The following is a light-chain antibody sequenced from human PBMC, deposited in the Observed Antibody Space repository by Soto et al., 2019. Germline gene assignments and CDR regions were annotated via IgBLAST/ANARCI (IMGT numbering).Light chain of an antibody. Sequence: EIVMTQSPATLSVSPGERATLSCRASQSISNNLAWYHQRPGQAPRLLIFGASTRATGIPARFSGSGSGTEFTLTISSLESEDFAVYYCQQRSKWPRLFGGGTKVEIK. CDR1: QSISNN. J-gene: IGKJ4*01. V-gene: IGKV3-15*01. CDR3: QQRSKWPRL. CDR2: GAS.